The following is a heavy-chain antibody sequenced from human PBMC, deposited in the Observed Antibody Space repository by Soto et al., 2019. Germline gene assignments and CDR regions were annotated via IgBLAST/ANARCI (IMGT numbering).Heavy chain of an antibody. CDR2: INPSGGST. V-gene: IGHV1-46*01. CDR3: ASERRKCRWDY. Sequence: QVQLVQSGAEVKKPGASVKVSCKASGYTFTSYYMHWVRQAPGQGLELMGIINPSGGSTTYAQKFRGRVTITRETTTRTVYMELSSLRSEDTAVYYCASERRKCRWDYWGQGTLGTVS. CDR1: GYTFTSYY. J-gene: IGHJ4*02. D-gene: IGHD2-15*01.